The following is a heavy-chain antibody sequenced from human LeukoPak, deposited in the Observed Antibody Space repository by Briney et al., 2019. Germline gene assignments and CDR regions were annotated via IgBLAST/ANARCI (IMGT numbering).Heavy chain of an antibody. J-gene: IGHJ6*02. CDR3: AKEGEDYSNFHYYYGMDV. D-gene: IGHD4-11*01. Sequence: GGSLRLSCAASGFTFSSYAMSWVRQAPGKGPEWVSAISGSGGSTYYADSVKGRFTISRDNSKNTLYLQMNSLRAEDTAVYYCAKEGEDYSNFHYYYGMDVWGQGTTVTVSS. V-gene: IGHV3-23*01. CDR2: ISGSGGST. CDR1: GFTFSSYA.